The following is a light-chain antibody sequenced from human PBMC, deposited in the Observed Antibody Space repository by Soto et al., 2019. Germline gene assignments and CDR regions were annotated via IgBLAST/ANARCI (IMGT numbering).Light chain of an antibody. CDR2: AAS. CDR1: QDINIY. J-gene: IGKJ4*01. V-gene: IGKV1-27*01. CDR3: QKYDAAPLT. Sequence: DIQMTQSPSSLSASVGDRVTITCRAGQDINIYLAWYQQKPGKVPKLLISAASTLHSGVPSRFSGSGSGTDITLTISSLQPEDVATYCCQKYDAAPLTFGGGTKVEIK.